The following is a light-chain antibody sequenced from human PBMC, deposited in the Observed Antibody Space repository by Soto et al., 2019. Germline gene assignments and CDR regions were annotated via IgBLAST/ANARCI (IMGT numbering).Light chain of an antibody. CDR3: NSYATGSTYV. V-gene: IGLV2-14*01. CDR2: GVS. Sequence: QSALTQPASVSGSPGQSITISCTGTSSDVGAYNHVSWYQQHPGKAPKLIIYGVSNWPSGISDRFSGSKSGSTASLTISGLQPEDEADYYCNSYATGSTYVFGTGTKLTVL. J-gene: IGLJ1*01. CDR1: SSDVGAYNH.